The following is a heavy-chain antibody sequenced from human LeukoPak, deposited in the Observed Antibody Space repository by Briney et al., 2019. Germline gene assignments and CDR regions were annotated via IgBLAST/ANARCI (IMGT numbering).Heavy chain of an antibody. CDR2: IYYSGST. CDR3: ARHGRGLHYYDSSGYRSSFDY. J-gene: IGHJ4*02. CDR1: GGSISSSSYY. Sequence: SETLSLTCTASGGSISSSSYYWGWIRQPPGKGLEWIGSIYYSGSTYYNPSLKSRVTISVDTSKNQFSLKLSSVTAADTAVYYCARHGRGLHYYDSSGYRSSFDYWGQGTLVTVSS. V-gene: IGHV4-39*01. D-gene: IGHD3-22*01.